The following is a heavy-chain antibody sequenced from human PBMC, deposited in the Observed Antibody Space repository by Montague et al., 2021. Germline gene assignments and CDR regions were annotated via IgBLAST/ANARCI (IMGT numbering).Heavy chain of an antibody. CDR1: GASITSNIYY. CDR2: TYYSGNS. V-gene: IGHV4-39*07. J-gene: IGHJ5*02. Sequence: SETLSLTCTVSGASITSNIYYWGWIRQSPGKGLEWIGSTYYSGNSFYQPSLKSRITMAADTSKNQFSLKLSSVTAADTAIYYCARVFSSWYVGWFDPWGQGTLVTVSS. CDR3: ARVFSSWYVGWFDP. D-gene: IGHD6-13*01.